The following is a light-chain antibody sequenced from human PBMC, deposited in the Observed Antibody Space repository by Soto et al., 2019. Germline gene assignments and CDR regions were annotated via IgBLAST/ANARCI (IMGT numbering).Light chain of an antibody. V-gene: IGLV2-14*02. CDR3: CSYTSSSTLWV. Sequence: QSVLTQPASVSGSPGQSITISCTGTSSDVGTYNLVSWYQQHPGNAPKLMIYEAYKRPSGVSNRFSGSQSGNTASLTISGLQAEDEADYYCCSYTSSSTLWVFGGGTKLTVL. CDR2: EAY. J-gene: IGLJ3*02. CDR1: SSDVGTYNL.